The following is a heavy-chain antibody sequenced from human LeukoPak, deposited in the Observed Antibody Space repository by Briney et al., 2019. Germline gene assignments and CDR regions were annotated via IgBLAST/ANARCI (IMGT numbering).Heavy chain of an antibody. Sequence: GGSLRLSCAASGFTFSSYSINWVRQAPGRGLVWVAYISSGGSTIYYADSVRGRFTISRDSARNSVYLQMNSLRDEDTAVYYCASPDLYSGYDPLAFDYWGQGTLVTVSS. D-gene: IGHD5-12*01. J-gene: IGHJ4*02. CDR2: ISSGGSTI. V-gene: IGHV3-48*02. CDR3: ASPDLYSGYDPLAFDY. CDR1: GFTFSSYS.